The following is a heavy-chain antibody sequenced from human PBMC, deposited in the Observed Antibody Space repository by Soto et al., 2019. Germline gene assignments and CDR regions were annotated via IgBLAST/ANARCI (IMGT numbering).Heavy chain of an antibody. Sequence: GGSLRLSCAASGFTFDDYTMHWVRQAPGKGLEWVSLISWDGGSTYYADSVKGRFTISRDNSKNSLYLQMNSLRTEDTALYYCAKGEGYCSSTGCYRPLWLYYGMDVWGQGTTVTVSS. CDR3: AKGEGYCSSTGCYRPLWLYYGMDV. V-gene: IGHV3-43*01. D-gene: IGHD2-2*01. J-gene: IGHJ6*02. CDR1: GFTFDDYT. CDR2: ISWDGGST.